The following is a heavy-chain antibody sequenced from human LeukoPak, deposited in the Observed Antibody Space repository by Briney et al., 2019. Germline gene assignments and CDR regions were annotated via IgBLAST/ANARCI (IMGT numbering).Heavy chain of an antibody. CDR1: GGSISSYY. V-gene: IGHV4-59*01. D-gene: IGHD1/OR15-1a*01. CDR2: IYYSGST. CDR3: ARARGTRAYNWFDP. Sequence: SETLSLTCTVSGGSISSYYWSWIRQPPGKGLEWIGYIYYSGSTNYNPSLKSRVTISVDTSKNRFSLKLSSVTAADTAVYYCARARGTRAYNWFDPWGQGTLVTVSS. J-gene: IGHJ5*02.